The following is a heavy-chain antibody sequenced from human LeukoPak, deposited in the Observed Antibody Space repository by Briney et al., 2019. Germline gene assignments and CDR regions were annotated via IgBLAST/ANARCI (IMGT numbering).Heavy chain of an antibody. CDR2: MNPNSGNT. Sequence: ASVKVSCKASGYTFTSYGISWVRQATGQGLEWMGWMNPNSGNTGYAQKFQGRVTITRNTSISTAYMELSSLRSEDTAVYYCARGTRGRGVGRNCSSTSCRLTFYYYYMDVWGKGTTVTVSS. D-gene: IGHD2-2*01. CDR1: GYTFTSYG. J-gene: IGHJ6*03. CDR3: ARGTRGRGVGRNCSSTSCRLTFYYYYMDV. V-gene: IGHV1-8*03.